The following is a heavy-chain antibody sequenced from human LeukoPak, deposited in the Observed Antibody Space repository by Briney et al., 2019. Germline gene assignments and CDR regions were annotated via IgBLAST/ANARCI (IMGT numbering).Heavy chain of an antibody. Sequence: PRASVKVSCKASGGTFSSYAISWVRQAPGQGLEWMGGIIPIFGTANYAQKFQGRVTITTDESTSTAYMELSSLRSEDTAVYYCARGVYYDFWSGYYRGYYYYYMDVWAKGPRSPSP. D-gene: IGHD3-3*01. J-gene: IGHJ6*03. CDR2: IIPIFGTA. V-gene: IGHV1-69*05. CDR1: GGTFSSYA. CDR3: ARGVYYDFWSGYYRGYYYYYMDV.